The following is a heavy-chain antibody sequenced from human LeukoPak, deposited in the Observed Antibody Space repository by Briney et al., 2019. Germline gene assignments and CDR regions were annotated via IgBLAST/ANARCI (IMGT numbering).Heavy chain of an antibody. CDR3: ATDYGGNSEDPNY. CDR1: GGSISSYY. CDR2: IYYSGST. Sequence: PSETLSLTCTVSGGSISSYYWSWIRQPPGKGLEWIGYIYYSGSTNYNPSLKSRVTISVDTSKNQFSLKLSSVTAADTAVYYCATDYGGNSEDPNYWGQGTLVTVSS. D-gene: IGHD4-23*01. V-gene: IGHV4-59*12. J-gene: IGHJ4*02.